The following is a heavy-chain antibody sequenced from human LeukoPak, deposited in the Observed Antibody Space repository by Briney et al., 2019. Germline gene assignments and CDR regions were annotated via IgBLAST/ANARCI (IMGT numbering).Heavy chain of an antibody. J-gene: IGHJ4*02. CDR3: ARGDSIVGAHGLDY. CDR1: GGSFSGYY. D-gene: IGHD1-26*01. CDR2: IYYSGST. Sequence: SETLSLTCAVYGGSFSGYYWSWIRQPPGKGLEWIGYIYYSGSTNYNPSLKSRVTIPVDTSKNQFSLKLSSVTAADTAVYYCARGDSIVGAHGLDYWGQGTLVTVSS. V-gene: IGHV4-59*01.